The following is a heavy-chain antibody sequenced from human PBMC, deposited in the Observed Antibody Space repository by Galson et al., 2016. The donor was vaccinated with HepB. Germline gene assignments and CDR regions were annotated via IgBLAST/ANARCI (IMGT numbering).Heavy chain of an antibody. CDR3: GRVRGVGVEPAAVVDH. Sequence: YNPSLNSRVSISIDTSRNQFSLQFNSVSAADTAVYYCGRVRGVGVEPAAVVDHWGQGTLVTVSS. J-gene: IGHJ5*02. D-gene: IGHD2-2*01. V-gene: IGHV4-59*01.